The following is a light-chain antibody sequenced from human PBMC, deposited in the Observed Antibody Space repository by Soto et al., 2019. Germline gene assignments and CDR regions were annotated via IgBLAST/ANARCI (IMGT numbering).Light chain of an antibody. CDR1: SSDLAIYNY. CDR2: QVT. V-gene: IGLV2-14*01. Sequence: QSALTQPASVSGSPGQSITISCTGTSSDLAIYNYVSWYQQQLGKAPKLMIYQVTNRPSGVSNRFSGSRSGNTASLTISGLQAEDEADYYCSSYTDSSNYVFGTGTQLTVL. CDR3: SSYTDSSNYV. J-gene: IGLJ1*01.